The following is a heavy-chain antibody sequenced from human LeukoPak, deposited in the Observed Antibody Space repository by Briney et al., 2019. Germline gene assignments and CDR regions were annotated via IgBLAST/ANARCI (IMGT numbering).Heavy chain of an antibody. CDR3: ARDSGYGYVWGSHRRTSFDY. CDR1: GYSVSRNSAA. J-gene: IGHJ4*02. Sequence: SQTLSLTCAISGYSVSRNSAAWNWIRQSPSRGLEWLGRTYYRSKWYNDYAVSVKSRITINPDTSKNQFSLQLNSVTPEDTAVYYCARDSGYGYVWGSHRRTSFDYWGQGTLVTVSS. V-gene: IGHV6-1*01. CDR2: TYYRSKWYN. D-gene: IGHD3-16*02.